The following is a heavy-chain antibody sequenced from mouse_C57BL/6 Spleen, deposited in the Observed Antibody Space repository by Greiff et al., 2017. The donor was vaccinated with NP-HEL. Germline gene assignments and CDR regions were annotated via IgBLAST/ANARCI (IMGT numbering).Heavy chain of an antibody. Sequence: QVQLQQPGAELVRPGTSVKLSCKASGYTFTSYWMHWVKQRPGQGLEWIGVIDPSDSYTNYNQKFKGKATVTVDTSSSTAYMQLSSLTSEDSAVYYCARCGYDEGAYFDYWGHGTTLTVSS. CDR3: ARCGYDEGAYFDY. J-gene: IGHJ2*01. V-gene: IGHV1-59*01. D-gene: IGHD2-2*01. CDR1: GYTFTSYW. CDR2: IDPSDSYT.